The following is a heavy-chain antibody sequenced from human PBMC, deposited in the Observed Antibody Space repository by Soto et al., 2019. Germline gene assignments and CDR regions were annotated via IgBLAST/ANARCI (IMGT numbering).Heavy chain of an antibody. V-gene: IGHV4-34*01. Sequence: SETLSLTCDMYGGSFSGYYWTWIRQPPGKGLEWIGEINHIGRTNYNPSLKSRVTIVLDTSKNQFSLKLTSVTAADTAVYYCLMVTFSAMDVWGQGTTVTVSS. CDR1: GGSFSGYY. CDR3: LMVTFSAMDV. J-gene: IGHJ6*02. CDR2: INHIGRT. D-gene: IGHD2-15*01.